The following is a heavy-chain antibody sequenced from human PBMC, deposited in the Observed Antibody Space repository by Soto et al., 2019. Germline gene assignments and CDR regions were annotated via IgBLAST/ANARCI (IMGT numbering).Heavy chain of an antibody. J-gene: IGHJ4*02. CDR3: AKDRDIAAAGTMGFDYFDY. V-gene: IGHV3-23*01. D-gene: IGHD6-13*01. CDR2: ISGSGGST. Sequence: EVQLLESGGGLVQPGGSLRLSCAASGFTFSSYAMSWVRQAPGKGLEWVSAISGSGGSTYYADSVKGRFTISRDNSKNTLYLQMNSLRAEDTAVYYCAKDRDIAAAGTMGFDYFDYWGQGTLVTVSS. CDR1: GFTFSSYA.